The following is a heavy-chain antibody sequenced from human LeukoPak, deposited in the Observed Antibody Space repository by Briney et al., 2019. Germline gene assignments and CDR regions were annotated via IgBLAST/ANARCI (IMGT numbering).Heavy chain of an antibody. J-gene: IGHJ3*02. V-gene: IGHV3-21*01. D-gene: IGHD3-22*01. CDR1: GFTFSSYS. Sequence: GGSLRLSCAASGFTFSSYSMNWVRQAPGKGLEWVSSISSSSSYIYYADSVKGRFTISRDNAKNSLYLQMNSLRAEDTAVYYCARERLYYYDSSGYYGDAFDIWGQGTMVTVSS. CDR3: ARERLYYYDSSGYYGDAFDI. CDR2: ISSSSSYI.